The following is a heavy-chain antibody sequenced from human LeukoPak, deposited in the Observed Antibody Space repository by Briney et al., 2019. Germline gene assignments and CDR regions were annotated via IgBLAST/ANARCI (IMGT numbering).Heavy chain of an antibody. CDR1: GYIFSPTYW. CDR2: IYPHDSDT. D-gene: IGHD4-17*01. CDR3: ARRGDYGRGDY. J-gene: IGHJ4*02. V-gene: IGHV5-51*01. Sequence: GESLKVSCKASGYIFSPTYWIGWARQMPGRGLEGGGLIYPHDSDTRYSPSFQGQVTISADTSITTAYLQWSSLKASDTAMYYCARRGDYGRGDYWGQGTLVTVSS.